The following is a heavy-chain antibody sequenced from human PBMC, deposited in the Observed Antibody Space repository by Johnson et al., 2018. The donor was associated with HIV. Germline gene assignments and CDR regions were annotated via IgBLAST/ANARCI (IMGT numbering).Heavy chain of an antibody. D-gene: IGHD3-22*01. Sequence: VQLVESGGGLVQPGGSLRLSCAASGFTFSSYWLSWVRQAPGKGLEWVANINQDGTEKYYVDSVKGRFTISRDNAKNSVYVQMNSLRAEDTAVYYCVRGSSGKYLADFDIWGQGTMVTVSS. CDR2: INQDGTEK. J-gene: IGHJ3*02. CDR3: VRGSSGKYLADFDI. V-gene: IGHV3-7*01. CDR1: GFTFSSYW.